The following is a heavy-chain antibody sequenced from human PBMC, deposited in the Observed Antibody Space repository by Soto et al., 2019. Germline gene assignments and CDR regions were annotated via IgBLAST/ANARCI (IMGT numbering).Heavy chain of an antibody. CDR2: ISPHNRNT. D-gene: IGHD3-9*01. CDR3: ARDEGGYDILTGYYKAHHFDQ. CDR1: GYTFGHFY. V-gene: IGHV1-18*01. J-gene: IGHJ4*02. Sequence: ASVKVSCKASGYTFGHFYITWVRQAPGQGLEWMGAISPHNRNTNYAEKFRGRVTMTTDTSTTTAYMELRSLRSDDTAVYYCARDEGGYDILTGYYKAHHFDQWGQGALVTVS.